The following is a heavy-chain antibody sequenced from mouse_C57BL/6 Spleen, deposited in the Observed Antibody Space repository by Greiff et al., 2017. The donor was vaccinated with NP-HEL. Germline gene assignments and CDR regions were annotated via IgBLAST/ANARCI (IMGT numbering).Heavy chain of an antibody. CDR3: ARGDYYGSSLTYYFDY. J-gene: IGHJ2*01. V-gene: IGHV1-59*01. D-gene: IGHD1-1*01. Sequence: QVQLQQPGAELVRPGTSVKLSCKASGYTFTSYWMHWVKQRPGQGLEWIGVIDPSDSYTNYNQKFKGKATLTVDTSSSTAYMQLSSLTSEDSAVYYCARGDYYGSSLTYYFDYWGQGTTLTVSS. CDR1: GYTFTSYW. CDR2: IDPSDSYT.